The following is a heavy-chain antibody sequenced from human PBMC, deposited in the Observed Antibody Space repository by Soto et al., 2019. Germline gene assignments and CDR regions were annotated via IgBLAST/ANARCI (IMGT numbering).Heavy chain of an antibody. Sequence: ASVKVSCEACGYAFTVYYMHWVRQAPGQGLEWMGWINPNSGGTNYAQKFQGRVTMTRDTSISAAYMELSRLRSDDTAVYYCAREEGYSYGTALYYYGMDVWGQGTTVTVSS. J-gene: IGHJ6*02. CDR3: AREEGYSYGTALYYYGMDV. CDR1: GYAFTVYY. V-gene: IGHV1-2*02. D-gene: IGHD5-18*01. CDR2: INPNSGGT.